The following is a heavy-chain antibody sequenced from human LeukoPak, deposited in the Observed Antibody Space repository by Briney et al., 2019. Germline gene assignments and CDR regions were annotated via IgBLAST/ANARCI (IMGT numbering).Heavy chain of an antibody. V-gene: IGHV4-4*07. CDR1: GGSVGSDY. CDR2: IYTSGST. Sequence: SETLSLTCSVSGGSVGSDYWSWIRQPAGRGLEWIGRIYTSGSTNYNPSLRSRATISVDKSKSQFSLKLTSVTAADTAVYYCARDVSYCSSTRCYAPYYCDYWGQGTLVTVSS. CDR3: ARDVSYCSSTRCYAPYYCDY. D-gene: IGHD2-2*01. J-gene: IGHJ4*02.